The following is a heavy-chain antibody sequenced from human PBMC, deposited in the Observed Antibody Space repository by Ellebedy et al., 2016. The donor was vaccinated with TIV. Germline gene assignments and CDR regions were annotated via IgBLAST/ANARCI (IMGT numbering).Heavy chain of an antibody. CDR1: GFTFSSYA. Sequence: GESLKISCAASGFTFSSYAMSWVRQAPGKGLEWVSTITGSGSRTDYADSVKGRFTFSRDNSKNTLYLYMNSLRAEDTAVYHCAKGTQWLGRSCFDYWGQGTLVTVSS. D-gene: IGHD6-19*01. CDR3: AKGTQWLGRSCFDY. CDR2: ITGSGSRT. J-gene: IGHJ4*02. V-gene: IGHV3-23*01.